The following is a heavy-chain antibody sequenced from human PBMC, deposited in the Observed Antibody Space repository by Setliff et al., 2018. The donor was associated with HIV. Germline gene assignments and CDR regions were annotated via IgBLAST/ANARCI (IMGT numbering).Heavy chain of an antibody. CDR3: HSGYDTEEQSYFDY. D-gene: IGHD5-12*01. CDR1: GFTFSNYW. V-gene: IGHV3-74*01. CDR2: VNTDGSIK. J-gene: IGHJ4*02. Sequence: PGGSLRLSCVMSGFTFSNYWMHWVRQAPGEGLVWVSRVNTDGSIKTYADSVKDRFTISRDNAKNTLYLQMNSLRAEDTGVYYCHSGYDTEEQSYFDYWGQGALVTVSS.